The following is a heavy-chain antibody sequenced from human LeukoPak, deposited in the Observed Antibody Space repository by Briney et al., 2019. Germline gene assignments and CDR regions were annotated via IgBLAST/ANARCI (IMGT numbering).Heavy chain of an antibody. D-gene: IGHD2-15*01. J-gene: IGHJ4*02. CDR2: IYYNGTT. CDR1: GGSISYYY. V-gene: IGHV4-59*01. Sequence: PSETLSLTCTVSGGSISYYYWSWIRHSPGKGLGWSGYIYYNGTTNYNPSLNSRVTISVDMSQNRFSRKMRSVTAADTAVYYCARKGGLFDYWGQGRLVTVSS. CDR3: ARKGGLFDY.